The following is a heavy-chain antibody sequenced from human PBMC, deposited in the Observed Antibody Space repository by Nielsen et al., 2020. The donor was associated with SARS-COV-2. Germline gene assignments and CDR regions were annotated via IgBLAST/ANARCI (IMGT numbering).Heavy chain of an antibody. J-gene: IGHJ4*02. V-gene: IGHV1-18*04. CDR2: ISAYNGNT. Sequence: ASVKVSCKASGYTFTSYGISWVRQAPGQGLEWMGWISAYNGNTNYAQKLQGRVTMTTDTSTSTAYMELRSLRSDDTAVYYCARGVNSYGDYEDFDYWGQGTLVTVSS. CDR1: GYTFTSYG. CDR3: ARGVNSYGDYEDFDY. D-gene: IGHD4-17*01.